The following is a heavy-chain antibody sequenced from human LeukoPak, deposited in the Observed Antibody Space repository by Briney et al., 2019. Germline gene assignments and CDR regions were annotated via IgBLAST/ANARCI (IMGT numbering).Heavy chain of an antibody. Sequence: GASVKVSCKASGYTFTGYYMHWVRQAPGQGLEWMGWINPNSGGTNYAQKFQGRVTMTRDTSISTAYMELSRLRSDDTAVYCCARTAGSSRPGPFDAFDIWGQGTMVTVSS. CDR3: ARTAGSSRPGPFDAFDI. CDR2: INPNSGGT. J-gene: IGHJ3*02. V-gene: IGHV1-2*02. CDR1: GYTFTGYY. D-gene: IGHD6-13*01.